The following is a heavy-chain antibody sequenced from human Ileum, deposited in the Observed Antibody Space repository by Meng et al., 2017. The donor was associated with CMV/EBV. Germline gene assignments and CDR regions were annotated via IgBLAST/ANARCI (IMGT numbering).Heavy chain of an antibody. CDR3: AREGVTKWELPAFDP. CDR1: GGSVRNSAYY. Sequence: SETLSLTCTVSGGSVRNSAYYWGWVRQPPGKGLEWIGSIYYSGNTYYNPSLRSRVTISVDTFNNQFSLKLTSATAADTAVYYCAREGVTKWELPAFDPWGQGTLVTVSS. CDR2: IYYSGNT. J-gene: IGHJ5*02. V-gene: IGHV4-39*07. D-gene: IGHD1-26*01.